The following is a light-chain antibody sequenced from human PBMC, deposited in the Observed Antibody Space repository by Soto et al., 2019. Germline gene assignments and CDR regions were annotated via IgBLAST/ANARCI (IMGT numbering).Light chain of an antibody. V-gene: IGKV1-39*01. J-gene: IGKJ1*01. CDR3: QQSYNSPQT. CDR2: AAS. Sequence: DIGMTQSPSSLSASVGDEVTITCRASQTIITYLNWYQLKPGKPPRLLIYAASSLKSGVPSRFSGSGSGTDFTLTISSLQPEDFAISSCQQSYNSPQTFGRGTKVDIK. CDR1: QTIITY.